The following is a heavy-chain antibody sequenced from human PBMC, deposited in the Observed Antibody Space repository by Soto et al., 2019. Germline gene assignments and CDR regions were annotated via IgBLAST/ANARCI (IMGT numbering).Heavy chain of an antibody. D-gene: IGHD3-16*02. V-gene: IGHV3-23*01. CDR1: GFTFSNYA. J-gene: IGHJ4*02. CDR2: ISGSGGST. CDR3: VTAGSYRFDN. Sequence: PGGSLRLSCAASGFTFSNYAMSWVRQAPGKGLEWVSDISGSGGSTYYADSVKGRFTISRDKSRSTVYLQMNSLRGDDTAVYYCVTAGSYRFDNWGQGTLVTLSS.